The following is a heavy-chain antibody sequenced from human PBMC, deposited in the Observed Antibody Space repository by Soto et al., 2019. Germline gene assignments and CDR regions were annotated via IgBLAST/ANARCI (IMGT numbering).Heavy chain of an antibody. D-gene: IGHD3-22*01. V-gene: IGHV1-18*01. J-gene: IGHJ6*02. Sequence: ASVKVSCKASGYTFTSYGISWVRQAPGQGLEWMGWISAYNGNTNYAQKLQGRVTMTTDTSTSTAYMELRSLRSDDTAVYYCARACYYDISGCPPLFYGMDVWGQGTTVTVSS. CDR1: GYTFTSYG. CDR2: ISAYNGNT. CDR3: ARACYYDISGCPPLFYGMDV.